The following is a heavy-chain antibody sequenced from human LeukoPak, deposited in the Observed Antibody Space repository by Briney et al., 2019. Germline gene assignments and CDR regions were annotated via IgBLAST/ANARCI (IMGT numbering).Heavy chain of an antibody. D-gene: IGHD6-13*01. CDR1: GFTVSSNY. CDR3: ASLAAAGTIFWFDP. CDR2: IYSGGST. V-gene: IGHV3-53*01. Sequence: GGSLRLSCAASGFTVSSNYVSWVRQAPGKGLEWVSVIYSGGSTYYADSVKGRFTISRDNSKNTLYLQMNSLRAEDTAVYYCASLAAAGTIFWFDPWGQGTLVTVSS. J-gene: IGHJ5*02.